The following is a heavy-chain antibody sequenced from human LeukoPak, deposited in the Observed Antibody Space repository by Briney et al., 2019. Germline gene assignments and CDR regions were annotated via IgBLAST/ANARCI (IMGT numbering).Heavy chain of an antibody. CDR3: ARYGYCSGGSCFNNWFDP. D-gene: IGHD2-15*01. V-gene: IGHV3-9*01. Sequence: GGSLRLSCAASGFTFDEYAIHWVRHAPGKGLEWVSGISWNSGNIVYVDSVKGRFTISRDNAKNSLYLQMNSLRAEDTAVYYCARYGYCSGGSCFNNWFDPWGQGTLVTVSS. J-gene: IGHJ5*02. CDR1: GFTFDEYA. CDR2: ISWNSGNI.